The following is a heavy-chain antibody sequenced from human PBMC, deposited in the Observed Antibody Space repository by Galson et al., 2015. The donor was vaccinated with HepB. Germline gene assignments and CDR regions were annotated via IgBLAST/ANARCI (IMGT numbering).Heavy chain of an antibody. J-gene: IGHJ4*02. CDR1: GFAFSTYD. CDR3: VKVRMGATRDFDY. V-gene: IGHV3-23*01. Sequence: SLRLSCAASGFAFSTYDMGWVRQAPGKGLEWVSTISDSGGNTYYADSVKGRFTISRDKSKNTLYLQMNSLRAEDTAVYYCVKVRMGATRDFDYWGQGTLVTVSS. D-gene: IGHD1-26*01. CDR2: ISDSGGNT.